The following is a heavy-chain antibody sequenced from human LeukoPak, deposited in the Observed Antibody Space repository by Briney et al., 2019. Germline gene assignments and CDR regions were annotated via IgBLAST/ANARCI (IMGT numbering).Heavy chain of an antibody. D-gene: IGHD1-26*01. J-gene: IGHJ4*02. CDR3: ARDRSGSYRVRLFDFDY. CDR2: INTNTGNP. Sequence: ASVKVSCKTSGYTFSTYAINWVRQAPGQGLEWMGWINTNTGNPTYAQGFTGRFVFSLDTSVSTAYLQISSLKAEDTAVYYCARDRSGSYRVRLFDFDYWGQGTLVTVSS. CDR1: GYTFSTYA. V-gene: IGHV7-4-1*02.